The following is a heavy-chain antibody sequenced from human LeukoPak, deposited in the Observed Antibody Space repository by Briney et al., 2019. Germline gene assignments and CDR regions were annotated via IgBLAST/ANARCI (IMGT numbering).Heavy chain of an antibody. CDR3: ARPGIAVAVTWFDP. Sequence: ASVKVSCKASGYTFTGYYMHWVRQAPGQGLEWMGWINPNSGGTNYAQKFQGRVTMTRDTSISTAYMELSRLRSDDTAVYYCARPGIAVAVTWFDPWGQGTLVTVSS. CDR1: GYTFTGYY. CDR2: INPNSGGT. V-gene: IGHV1-2*02. D-gene: IGHD6-19*01. J-gene: IGHJ5*02.